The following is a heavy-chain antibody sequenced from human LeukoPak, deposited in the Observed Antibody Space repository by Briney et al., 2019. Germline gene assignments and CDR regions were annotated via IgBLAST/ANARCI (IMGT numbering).Heavy chain of an antibody. Sequence: GGSLRLSCAASGFTFSRYSMNWVRQAPGKGLEWVSYISSSSSTIYYADSVKGRFTISRNNAKNSLYLQMNSLRAEDTAVYYCAREAVAGTGDAFDVWGQGTMVTVSS. J-gene: IGHJ3*01. V-gene: IGHV3-48*04. CDR3: AREAVAGTGDAFDV. D-gene: IGHD6-19*01. CDR1: GFTFSRYS. CDR2: ISSSSSTI.